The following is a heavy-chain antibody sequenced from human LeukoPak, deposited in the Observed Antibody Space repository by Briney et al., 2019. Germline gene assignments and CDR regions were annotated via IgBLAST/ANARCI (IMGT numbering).Heavy chain of an antibody. Sequence: ASVKVSCKASGYTFGSDDINWVRQATGQGLEWMGWISAYNGNTNYAQKLQGRVTMTTDTSMSTAYMELRGLRSDDTAVYYCARGSRPVYNLLTGKRYFDYWGQGTLLTVSS. CDR2: ISAYNGNT. D-gene: IGHD3-9*01. CDR1: GYTFGSDD. J-gene: IGHJ4*02. CDR3: ARGSRPVYNLLTGKRYFDY. V-gene: IGHV1-18*01.